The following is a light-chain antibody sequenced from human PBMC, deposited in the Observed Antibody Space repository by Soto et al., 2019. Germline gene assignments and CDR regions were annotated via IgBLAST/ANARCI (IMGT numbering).Light chain of an antibody. V-gene: IGKV1-5*03. Sequence: DIQMTQSPSTLSASVGDRVTITCRASQSIHSWLAWYQQKPGRAPKLLIYKASTLESGVPSRFSGSGSGTEFTLTISSLQPDDFATYYCQQYNNWYTFGQGTKLEIK. J-gene: IGKJ2*01. CDR3: QQYNNWYT. CDR2: KAS. CDR1: QSIHSW.